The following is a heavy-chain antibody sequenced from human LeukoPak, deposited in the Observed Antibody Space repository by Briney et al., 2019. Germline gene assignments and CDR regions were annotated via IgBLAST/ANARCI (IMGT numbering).Heavy chain of an antibody. J-gene: IGHJ4*02. CDR1: GYTLTELS. CDR2: FDPEDGET. Sequence: ASVKVSCKVSGYTLTELSMHWVRQAPGKGLEWMGGFDPEDGETIYAQKFQGRVTMTEDTSTDTAYMELSSLRSEDTAVYYCARHVRGSGWYDYFDYWGQGTLVTVSS. D-gene: IGHD6-19*01. CDR3: ARHVRGSGWYDYFDY. V-gene: IGHV1-24*01.